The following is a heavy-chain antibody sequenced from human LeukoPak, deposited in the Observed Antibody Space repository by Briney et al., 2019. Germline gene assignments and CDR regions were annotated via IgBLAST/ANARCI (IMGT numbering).Heavy chain of an antibody. Sequence: GASVKVSCKASGYTFTSYYMHWVRQAPGQGLEWMGIINPSGGSTSYAQKFQGRVTMTRDTSTSTVYMELSSLRSEDTAVYYCARVSGSYPPPCAFDIWGQGTMVTVSS. J-gene: IGHJ3*02. D-gene: IGHD1-26*01. CDR2: INPSGGST. CDR3: ARVSGSYPPPCAFDI. V-gene: IGHV1-46*01. CDR1: GYTFTSYY.